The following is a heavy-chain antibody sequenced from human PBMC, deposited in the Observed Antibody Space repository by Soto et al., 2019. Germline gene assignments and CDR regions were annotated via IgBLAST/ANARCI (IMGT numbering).Heavy chain of an antibody. CDR2: ISSSSSYI. CDR1: GFTFSGYS. J-gene: IGHJ6*02. Sequence: PWGSRRLSCAASGFTFSGYSMNWVRQPRWKVLGWSSGISSSSSYIYYADSVKGRFTNSRDNAKNSLYLQMNSLRAEDTAVYYCARDQEDFWSGYYYYYYGMDVWGQGATVTVSS. CDR3: ARDQEDFWSGYYYYYYGMDV. V-gene: IGHV3-21*01. D-gene: IGHD3-3*01.